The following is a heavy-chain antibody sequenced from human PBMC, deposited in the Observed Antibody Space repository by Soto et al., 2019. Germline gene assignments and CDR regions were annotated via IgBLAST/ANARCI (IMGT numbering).Heavy chain of an antibody. V-gene: IGHV4-39*01. CDR3: ASHPAVLLWFGESY. CDR2: IYYSGST. J-gene: IGHJ4*02. D-gene: IGHD3-10*01. Sequence: TSETLSLTCTVSGGSISSSSYYWGWIRQPPGKGLEWIGSIYYSGSTYYNPSLKSRVTISVDTSKNQFSLKLSSVTAADTAVYYCASHPAVLLWFGESYWSQGTLVTVSS. CDR1: GGSISSSSYY.